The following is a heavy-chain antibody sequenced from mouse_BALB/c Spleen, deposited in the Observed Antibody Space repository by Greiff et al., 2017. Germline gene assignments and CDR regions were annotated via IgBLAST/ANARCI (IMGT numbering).Heavy chain of an antibody. J-gene: IGHJ3*01. Sequence: EVQLQESGPGLVKPSQSLSLTCTVTGYSITSDYAWNWIRQFPGNKLEWMGYISYSGSTSYNPSLKSRISITRDTSKNQFFLQLNSVTTEDTATYYCANDYDWFAYWGQGTLVTVSA. CDR1: GYSITSDYA. CDR2: ISYSGST. V-gene: IGHV3-2*02. D-gene: IGHD2-4*01. CDR3: ANDYDWFAY.